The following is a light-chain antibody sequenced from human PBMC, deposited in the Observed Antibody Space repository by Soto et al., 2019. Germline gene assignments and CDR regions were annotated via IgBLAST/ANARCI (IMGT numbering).Light chain of an antibody. Sequence: QSVLPHPSSVSVSPGQAITISCSGPRLDVGGYNYVSWYQQQPGKAPKLIIYEVTNRPSGVSDRFSGSKSDNTASLTISGLQTEDEADYYCCSYVSSKTYLFGTGTKV. V-gene: IGLV2-14*03. J-gene: IGLJ1*01. CDR1: RLDVGGYNY. CDR2: EVT. CDR3: CSYVSSKTYL.